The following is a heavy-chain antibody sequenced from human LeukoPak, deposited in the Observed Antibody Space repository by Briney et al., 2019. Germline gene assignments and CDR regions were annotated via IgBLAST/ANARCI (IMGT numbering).Heavy chain of an antibody. CDR2: INPNSGGT. J-gene: IGHJ5*02. D-gene: IGHD2-2*01. CDR3: VRDRGSSTSGSWFDP. V-gene: IGHV1-2*02. Sequence: ASVKVSCKASEYTFTNYYMHWVRQAPGQGLEWMGWINPNSGGTNYAQKFQGRVTMTRGTSISTACMELSRLRSDDTAVYYCVRDRGSSTSGSWFDPWGQGTLVTVSS. CDR1: EYTFTNYY.